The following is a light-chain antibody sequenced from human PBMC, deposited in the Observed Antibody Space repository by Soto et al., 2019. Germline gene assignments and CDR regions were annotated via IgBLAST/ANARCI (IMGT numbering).Light chain of an antibody. CDR3: QQYDTSSQT. CDR2: GAS. J-gene: IGKJ1*01. V-gene: IGKV3-20*01. Sequence: EIVLTQSPGTLSLYRGERATLSCRASQTVNSIYFAWYQRKPGQAPRHLIYGASNRATGIPDRFSGSGSGTDFTLTISRLEAEDFGVYYCQQYDTSSQTLGQGTKVEIK. CDR1: QTVNSIY.